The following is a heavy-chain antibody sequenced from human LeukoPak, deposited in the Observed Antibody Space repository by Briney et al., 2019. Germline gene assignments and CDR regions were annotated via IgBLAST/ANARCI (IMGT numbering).Heavy chain of an antibody. J-gene: IGHJ1*01. D-gene: IGHD2-15*01. V-gene: IGHV3-48*01. CDR3: AKRYCSGGSCSLFQH. CDR1: GFTFSSYS. CDR2: ISSSSSTI. Sequence: GGSLTLSCAASGFTFSSYSMNWVRQAPGKGLEWVSYISSSSSTIYYSDSVKGRFTISRDNAKNTLYLQMNSLRAEDTAVYYCAKRYCSGGSCSLFQHWGQGTLVTVSA.